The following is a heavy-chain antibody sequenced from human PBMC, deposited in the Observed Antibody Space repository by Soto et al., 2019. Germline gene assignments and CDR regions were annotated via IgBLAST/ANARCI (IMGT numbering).Heavy chain of an antibody. CDR2: RSYDGSNK. CDR1: GFTFSSYG. J-gene: IGHJ4*02. V-gene: IGHV3-30*18. D-gene: IGHD6-19*01. CDR3: AKFPARGSGWHFDY. Sequence: QVQLVESGGGVVQPGRSLRLSCAASGFTFSSYGMHWVRQAPGKGLEWVAVRSYDGSNKYYADSVKGRFTISRDNSKNTLYLQMNSLRAEDTAVYYCAKFPARGSGWHFDYWGQGTLVTVSS.